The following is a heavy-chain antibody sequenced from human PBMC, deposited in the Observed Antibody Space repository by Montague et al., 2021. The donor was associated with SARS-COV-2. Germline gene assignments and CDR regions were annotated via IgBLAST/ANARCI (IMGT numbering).Heavy chain of an antibody. Sequence: TLSLTCTVSGGSISSGGYYWSWIRQHLGKGLEWTGYIYYSGSTYYNPSHKSRVTISVDTSKNQFSLKLSSVTAADTAVYYCARGTGVSGAFDIWGQGTMVTVSS. J-gene: IGHJ3*02. D-gene: IGHD4-23*01. CDR3: ARGTGVSGAFDI. V-gene: IGHV4-31*03. CDR2: IYYSGST. CDR1: GGSISSGGYY.